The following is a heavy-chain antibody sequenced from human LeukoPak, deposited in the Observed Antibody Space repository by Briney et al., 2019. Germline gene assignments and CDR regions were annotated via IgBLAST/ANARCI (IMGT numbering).Heavy chain of an antibody. J-gene: IGHJ5*02. CDR1: GFTFSSFA. CDR2: ISGSGRST. Sequence: GGSLRLSCAASGFTFSSFAMSGVRQAPGKGLEWVSTISGSGRSTYYPDSVRGRFTISRDNSKNTLYLQMNSLRAEDTAVYFCAKDRAITNIAAAAIIWFDPWGQGTLVTVSS. V-gene: IGHV3-23*01. CDR3: AKDRAITNIAAAAIIWFDP. D-gene: IGHD6-13*01.